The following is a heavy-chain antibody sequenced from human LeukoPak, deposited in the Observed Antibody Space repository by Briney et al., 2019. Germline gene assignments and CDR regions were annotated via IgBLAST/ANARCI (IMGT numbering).Heavy chain of an antibody. V-gene: IGHV4-39*02. D-gene: IGHD3-9*01. J-gene: IGHJ4*02. Sequence: PSETLSLTCTVSGGSISSSSYYWGWIRQSPGRGLEWIGSIYYSGSTYYNPSLKSRVTISVDTSKNQFSLKLNSVTAADTAVYYCARESGLRYFDWLRPTEGSHYFDYWGQGTLVTVSS. CDR3: ARESGLRYFDWLRPTEGSHYFDY. CDR1: GGSISSSSYY. CDR2: IYYSGST.